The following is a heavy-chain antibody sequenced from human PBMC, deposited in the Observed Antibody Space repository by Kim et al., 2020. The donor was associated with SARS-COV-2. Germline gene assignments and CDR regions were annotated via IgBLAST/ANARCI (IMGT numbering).Heavy chain of an antibody. Sequence: SETLSLTCTVSGGSISSSSYYWGWIRQPPGKGLEWIGSIYYSGSTYYNPSLKSRVTISVDTSKNQFSLKLSSVTAADTAVYYCASIRPYYDILTGYYVD. D-gene: IGHD3-9*01. J-gene: IGHJ4*01. V-gene: IGHV4-39*01. CDR3: ASIRPYYDILTGYYVD. CDR1: GGSISSSSYY. CDR2: IYYSGST.